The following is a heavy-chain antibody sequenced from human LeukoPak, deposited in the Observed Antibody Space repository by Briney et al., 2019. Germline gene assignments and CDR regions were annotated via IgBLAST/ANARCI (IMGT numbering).Heavy chain of an antibody. Sequence: GGSLRLSCAASGFTFSSYSMNWVRQAPGKGLEWVSSISSSSYIYYADSVKGRFTISRDNAKNSLYLLMNSLRAEDTAVYYCARWVPGYCSGGSCYVDYWGQGTLVTVSS. CDR2: ISSSSYI. D-gene: IGHD2-15*01. V-gene: IGHV3-21*01. CDR3: ARWVPGYCSGGSCYVDY. J-gene: IGHJ4*02. CDR1: GFTFSSYS.